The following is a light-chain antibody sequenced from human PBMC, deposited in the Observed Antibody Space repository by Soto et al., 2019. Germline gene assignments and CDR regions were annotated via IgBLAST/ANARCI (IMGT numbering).Light chain of an antibody. CDR1: QSVATF. CDR3: QQRSNWPPDYT. Sequence: EIVLTQSPATLSLSLGERATLSCRASQSVATFLAWYQQKPGQAPRLLIYDASNRATGIPARFSGSGSGKDFTLTISSLEPADFAVYYCQQRSNWPPDYTFGQGTKLEIK. J-gene: IGKJ2*01. CDR2: DAS. V-gene: IGKV3-11*01.